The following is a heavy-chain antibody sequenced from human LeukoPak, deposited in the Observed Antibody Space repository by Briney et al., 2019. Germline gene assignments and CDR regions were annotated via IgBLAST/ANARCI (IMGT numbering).Heavy chain of an antibody. Sequence: SETLSLTCTVSGGSISSYYWSWIRQPPGKGLEWIGYIYYSGSTNYNPSLKSRVTISVDTSKNQFSLKLSSVTAADTAVYYCARADYDFWSGYERMDVWGQGTTVTVSS. J-gene: IGHJ6*02. D-gene: IGHD3-3*01. CDR1: GGSISSYY. CDR2: IYYSGST. V-gene: IGHV4-59*01. CDR3: ARADYDFWSGYERMDV.